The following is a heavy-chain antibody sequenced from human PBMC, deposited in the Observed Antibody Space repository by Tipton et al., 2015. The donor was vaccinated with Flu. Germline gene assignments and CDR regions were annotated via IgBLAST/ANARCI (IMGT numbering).Heavy chain of an antibody. V-gene: IGHV4-61*02. D-gene: IGHD3-10*01. CDR1: GGSIRSATYY. CDR3: ARSTYYYGSGSSDF. CDR2: ISHSGRI. J-gene: IGHJ4*02. Sequence: TLSLTCTVSGGSIRSATYYWSWIRQPAGRGLEWIGCISHSGRIYYNPSLKSRVTISVDTAKNQFSQRLTSVTAADTAVYYCARSTYYYGSGSSDFWGPGTLVTVSS.